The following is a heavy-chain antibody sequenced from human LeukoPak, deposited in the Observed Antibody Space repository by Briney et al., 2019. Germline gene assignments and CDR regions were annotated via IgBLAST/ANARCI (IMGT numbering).Heavy chain of an antibody. CDR2: IIPIFHTA. D-gene: IGHD2-15*01. V-gene: IGHV1-69*13. J-gene: IGHJ3*02. CDR3: ARGPRALGYWSGGSCYRDSFDI. CDR1: GGTFSSYA. Sequence: SVKVSCKASGGTFSSYAISWVRQAPGQGLEWMGGIIPIFHTANYAQKFQGRVTITADESTSSAYMELSSLRSEDTAVYYCARGPRALGYWSGGSCYRDSFDIWGQGTMVTVSS.